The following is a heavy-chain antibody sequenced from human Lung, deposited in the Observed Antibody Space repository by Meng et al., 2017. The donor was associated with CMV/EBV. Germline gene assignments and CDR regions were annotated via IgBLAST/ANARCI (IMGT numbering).Heavy chain of an antibody. V-gene: IGHV1-2*02. J-gene: IGHJ3*01. D-gene: IGHD7-27*01. Sequence: ASVXVSXKASGYLFPGYYIHWVRQAPGQNLEWVGWIFPNNGGTKYAQNFQGRVTMTRDTSISTAYLELSRLRSDDTAVYYCARALKLGTVAFDLWGQGTMVTRLL. CDR3: ARALKLGTVAFDL. CDR1: GYLFPGYY. CDR2: IFPNNGGT.